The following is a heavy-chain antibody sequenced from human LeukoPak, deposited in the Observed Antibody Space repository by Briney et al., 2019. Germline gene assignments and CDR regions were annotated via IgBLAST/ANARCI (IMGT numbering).Heavy chain of an antibody. D-gene: IGHD6-13*01. J-gene: IGHJ6*02. Sequence: PGGSLRLSCSAFGFTFSAYAMHWVRQAPGKGLEWVAVISYDGSNKYYADSVKGRFTISRDNSKNTLYLQMNSLRAEDTAVYYCARGSWPAGMDVWGQGTTVTVSS. V-gene: IGHV3-30-3*01. CDR1: GFTFSAYA. CDR3: ARGSWPAGMDV. CDR2: ISYDGSNK.